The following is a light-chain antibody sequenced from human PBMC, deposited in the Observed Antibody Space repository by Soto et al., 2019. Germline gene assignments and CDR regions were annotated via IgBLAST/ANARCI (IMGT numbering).Light chain of an antibody. J-gene: IGLJ2*01. CDR2: EVT. CDR3: SSYTSSNTLI. V-gene: IGLV2-14*01. Sequence: QSALTQPASVSGSPGQSVTISCTGTSSDVGGYNYVSWYQQYPAKAPKVMIYEVTNRPSGVSNRFSGSKSGNTASLTISGLQAEDEADYYCSSYTSSNTLIFGGGTKLTVL. CDR1: SSDVGGYNY.